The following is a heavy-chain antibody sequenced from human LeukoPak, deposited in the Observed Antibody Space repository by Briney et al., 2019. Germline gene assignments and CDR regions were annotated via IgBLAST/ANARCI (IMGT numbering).Heavy chain of an antibody. CDR2: IYYSGTT. CDR1: GGSVSGYNYY. Sequence: SETLSLTCTVSGGSVSGYNYYWTWIRQPPGKGLEWIGCIYYSGTTNYNPSLKSRVTISIDTSKNQLSLKLSSVTAADTAVYYCAREEVPHGFDIWGQGTMVTVSS. V-gene: IGHV4-61*01. J-gene: IGHJ3*02. CDR3: AREEVPHGFDI.